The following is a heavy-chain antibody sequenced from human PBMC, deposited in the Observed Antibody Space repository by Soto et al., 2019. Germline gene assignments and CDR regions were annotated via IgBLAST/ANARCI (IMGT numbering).Heavy chain of an antibody. J-gene: IGHJ2*01. D-gene: IGHD3-9*01. CDR3: AIGPHNWTGYTHGYFYL. CDR1: GFTFSSYA. Sequence: GGSLRLSCAASGFTFSSYAMHWVRQAPGKGLEWVAIIWYDGSYKYYADSVKGRFTISRDNSRNTLYLQMNSLRAEDTAVYYCAIGPHNWTGYTHGYFYLSGRGTLVTVSS. V-gene: IGHV3-33*01. CDR2: IWYDGSYK.